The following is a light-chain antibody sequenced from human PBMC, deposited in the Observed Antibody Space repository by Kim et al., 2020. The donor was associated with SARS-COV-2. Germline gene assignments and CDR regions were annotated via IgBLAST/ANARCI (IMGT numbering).Light chain of an antibody. CDR1: QGISNY. CDR2: AAS. CDR3: QQYDSLPIT. J-gene: IGKJ5*01. Sequence: VSVGDRVAITCQASQGISNYLNWYQQKPVRAPKLLIYAASNLETGVPSRFSGSGSGTDFTFTISSLQPEDIATYYCQQYDSLPITFGQGTRLEIK. V-gene: IGKV1-33*01.